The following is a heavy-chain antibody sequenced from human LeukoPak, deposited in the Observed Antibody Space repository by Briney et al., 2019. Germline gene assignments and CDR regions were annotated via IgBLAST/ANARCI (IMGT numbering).Heavy chain of an antibody. CDR2: IKQDGSEK. Sequence: GGSLRLSCAASGFTFSGYRMTWVRQAPGKGLEWVANIKQDGSEKYYVDSVKGRFTISRDNAKNSLFLQMNTLRAEDTAVYYCARAVVAATPPKCYFDYWGQGTLVTVSS. CDR3: ARAVVAATPPKCYFDY. CDR1: GFTFSGYR. D-gene: IGHD2-15*01. V-gene: IGHV3-7*01. J-gene: IGHJ4*02.